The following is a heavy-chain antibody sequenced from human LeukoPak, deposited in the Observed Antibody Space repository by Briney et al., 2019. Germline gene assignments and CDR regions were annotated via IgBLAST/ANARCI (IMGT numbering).Heavy chain of an antibody. J-gene: IGHJ4*02. Sequence: GGSLRLSCSASGFTFSDYYMSWIRQAPGKGLEWVSHITSSSSYANYADSMKGRFTTSRDNAKNLLSLQMNSLRAEDTAAYYCARGRYPYYFDYWGQGILVTVSS. V-gene: IGHV3-11*03. CDR3: ARGRYPYYFDY. CDR2: ITSSSSYA. CDR1: GFTFSDYY. D-gene: IGHD1-26*01.